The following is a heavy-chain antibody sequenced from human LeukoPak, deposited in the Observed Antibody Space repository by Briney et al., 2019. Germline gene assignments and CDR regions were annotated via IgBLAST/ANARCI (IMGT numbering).Heavy chain of an antibody. CDR2: ISSSGSNI. Sequence: PGGSLRLSCAASGFTFSSFEMNWVRQAPGKGLEWVSYISSSGSNIYYADSVKGRFTISRDNAKNSLYLQMNRLRDEDTAVYYCARGGLYDYVWGSYRRQSFDYWGQGTLVTVSS. V-gene: IGHV3-48*03. D-gene: IGHD3-16*02. J-gene: IGHJ4*02. CDR1: GFTFSSFE. CDR3: ARGGLYDYVWGSYRRQSFDY.